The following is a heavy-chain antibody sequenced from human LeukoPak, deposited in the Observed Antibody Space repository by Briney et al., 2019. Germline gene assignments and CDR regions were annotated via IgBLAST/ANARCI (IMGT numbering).Heavy chain of an antibody. CDR2: ISSNGRTT. V-gene: IGHV3-64*05. Sequence: PGGSLRLSCAASGFTFSSYALHWVRQAPGKGLEYVSAISSNGRTTYYADSAKGRFTISRDNSKNTLYIQMSSLRAEDTAVYYCVKGSESYCDSKSDYWGQGTLVTVSS. CDR1: GFTFSSYA. J-gene: IGHJ4*02. CDR3: VKGSESYCDSKSDY. D-gene: IGHD3-22*01.